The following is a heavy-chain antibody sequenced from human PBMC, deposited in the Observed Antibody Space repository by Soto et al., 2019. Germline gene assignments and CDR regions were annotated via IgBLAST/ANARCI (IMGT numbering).Heavy chain of an antibody. CDR2: ISSSSSYI. Sequence: PGGSLRLSCAASGFTFSSYAMSWVRQAPGKGLEWVSSISSSSSYIYYADPVKGRFTISRDNAKNSLYLQMNSLRAEDTAVYYCARDLRFSDYYDSSGYSSPNWGQGTLVTVSS. V-gene: IGHV3-21*01. J-gene: IGHJ4*02. CDR3: ARDLRFSDYYDSSGYSSPN. CDR1: GFTFSSYA. D-gene: IGHD3-22*01.